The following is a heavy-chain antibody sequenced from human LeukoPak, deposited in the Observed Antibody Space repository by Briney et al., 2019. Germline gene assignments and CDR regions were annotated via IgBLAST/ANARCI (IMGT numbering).Heavy chain of an antibody. D-gene: IGHD3-3*01. Sequence: PGGSLRLSCAASGFTFSSYWMSWVRQAPGKGLEWVSAISGSGGSTYYADSVKGRFTISRDNSKNTLYLQMNSLRAEDTAVYYCAKADDFWSYNWFDPWGQGTLVTVSS. CDR1: GFTFSSYW. CDR2: ISGSGGST. J-gene: IGHJ5*02. V-gene: IGHV3-23*01. CDR3: AKADDFWSYNWFDP.